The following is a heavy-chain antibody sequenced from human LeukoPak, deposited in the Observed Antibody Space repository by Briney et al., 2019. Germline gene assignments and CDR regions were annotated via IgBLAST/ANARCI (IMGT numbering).Heavy chain of an antibody. CDR1: GFTFSSFG. V-gene: IGHV3-30*03. D-gene: IGHD1/OR15-1a*01. Sequence: GGSLRLSCAASGFTFSSFGIHWVRQAPGKGLEWVALISYDGSKEYYADSVKGRFTISRDNSKNTLYLQMNSLRAEDTAMYYCARVDGTTEDFDYWGQGTLVTVSS. CDR3: ARVDGTTEDFDY. J-gene: IGHJ4*02. CDR2: ISYDGSKE.